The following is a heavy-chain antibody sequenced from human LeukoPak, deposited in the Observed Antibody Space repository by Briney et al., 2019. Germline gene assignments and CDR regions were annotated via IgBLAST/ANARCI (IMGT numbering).Heavy chain of an antibody. V-gene: IGHV4-59*01. Sequence: PSETLSLTCTVSGGSISSCYWSWIRQPPGKGLEWIGYIYYSGSTHYNPSLKSRVTISVDTSKNQFSLKLSSVTAADTAVYYCARTEESGYSYRYFGYYYYMDVWGKGTTVTVSS. CDR1: GGSISSCY. CDR3: ARTEESGYSYRYFGYYYYMDV. D-gene: IGHD5-18*01. J-gene: IGHJ6*03. CDR2: IYYSGST.